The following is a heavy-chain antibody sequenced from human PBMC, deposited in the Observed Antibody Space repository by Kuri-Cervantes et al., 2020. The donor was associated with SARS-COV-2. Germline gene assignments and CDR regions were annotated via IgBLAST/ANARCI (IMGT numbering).Heavy chain of an antibody. V-gene: IGHV5-51*01. CDR2: IYPGDSDT. CDR3: ARWVAMVRGVMVGMDV. D-gene: IGHD3-10*01. Sequence: GGSLRLSCKGSGYSFTSYWIGWVRQMPGKGLEWMGIIYPGDSDTSYSPSFQGQVTISADKSISTAYLQWSSLKASDTAMYYCARWVAMVRGVMVGMDVWGQGTTVTVSS. J-gene: IGHJ6*02. CDR1: GYSFTSYW.